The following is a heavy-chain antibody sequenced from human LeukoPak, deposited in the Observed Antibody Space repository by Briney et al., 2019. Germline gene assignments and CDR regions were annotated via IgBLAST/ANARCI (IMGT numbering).Heavy chain of an antibody. J-gene: IGHJ4*02. V-gene: IGHV5-51*01. CDR3: AGSHLEPCFDY. Sequence: GESLKISCKGSGYNFTTYWIAWVRQMPGKGLEWMGIIYPGDSDTTYSPSFQGQVTISADKSISTAYLQWSSLKASDTAMYYCAGSHLEPCFDYWGQGTLVTVSS. CDR2: IYPGDSDT. CDR1: GYNFTTYW.